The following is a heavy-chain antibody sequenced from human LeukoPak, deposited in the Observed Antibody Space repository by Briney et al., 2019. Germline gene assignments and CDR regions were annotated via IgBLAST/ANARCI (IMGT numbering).Heavy chain of an antibody. CDR1: GYTFASYA. D-gene: IGHD3-3*01. CDR2: IIPILGIA. V-gene: IGHV1-69*04. Sequence: SVKVSCKASGYTFASYAISWVRQAPGQGLEWMGRIIPILGIANYAQKFQGRVTITADKSTSTAYMELSSLRSEDTAVYYCARDFWSGYYTGIYGMDVWGQGTTVTVSS. J-gene: IGHJ6*02. CDR3: ARDFWSGYYTGIYGMDV.